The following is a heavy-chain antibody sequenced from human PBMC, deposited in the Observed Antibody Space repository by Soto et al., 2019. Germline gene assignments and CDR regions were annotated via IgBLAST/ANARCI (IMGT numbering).Heavy chain of an antibody. CDR3: ARGGISHWAYFYYMDV. CDR2: INYLGST. Sequence: PSETLSLTCTVSGGSISNNSYYLGWIRQPPGMALEWFGKINYLGSTYYNPSLKSRVTMSVDTSKNQFSLTLNSVTAADTATYYCARGGISHWAYFYYMDVWDRGTTVTVSS. V-gene: IGHV4-39*07. D-gene: IGHD2-21*01. J-gene: IGHJ6*03. CDR1: GGSISNNSYY.